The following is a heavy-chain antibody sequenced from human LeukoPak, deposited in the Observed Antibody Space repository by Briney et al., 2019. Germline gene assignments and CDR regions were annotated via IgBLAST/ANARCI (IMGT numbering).Heavy chain of an antibody. CDR2: IRQDGSEK. J-gene: IGHJ4*01. D-gene: IGHD6-13*01. CDR1: GFTFTDYW. CDR3: ARDGTAAGLYLDL. Sequence: GGSLRLSCAVSGFTFTDYWMNWVRQAPGKELEWVASIRQDGSEKTYVDSVKGRFTISRDNTKNSLSLQLNSLRVEDTAVYYCARDGTAAGLYLDLWGQGTLVTVSS. V-gene: IGHV3-7*01.